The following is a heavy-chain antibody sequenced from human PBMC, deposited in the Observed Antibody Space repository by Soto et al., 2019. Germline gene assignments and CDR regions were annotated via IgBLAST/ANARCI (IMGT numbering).Heavy chain of an antibody. CDR3: VKDILLRWGPDAFDI. D-gene: IGHD3-9*01. V-gene: IGHV3-64D*06. J-gene: IGHJ3*02. CDR2: ISSNGGST. Sequence: GGSLRLSCSASGFTFSSYAMHWVRQAPGKGLEYVSAISSNGGSTYYADSVKGRFTISRDNSKNTLYLQMSSLRAEDTAEYYYVKDILLRWGPDAFDIWGQGTMVTVSS. CDR1: GFTFSSYA.